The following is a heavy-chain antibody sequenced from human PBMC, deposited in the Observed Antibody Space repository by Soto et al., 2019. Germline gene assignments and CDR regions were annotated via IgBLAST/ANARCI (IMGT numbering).Heavy chain of an antibody. J-gene: IGHJ5*02. CDR2: IYKGGSI. V-gene: IGHV4-4*09. Sequence: SETLSLTCRISGGSISNDYWTWIRQPPGKGLEWIGYIYKGGSINYNPSLKSRVTISVDTSNNQFSLKLSSVTAADTAVYYCARAYYDRSGYAVDPWGQGTLVTVSS. CDR3: ARAYYDRSGYAVDP. CDR1: GGSISNDY. D-gene: IGHD3-22*01.